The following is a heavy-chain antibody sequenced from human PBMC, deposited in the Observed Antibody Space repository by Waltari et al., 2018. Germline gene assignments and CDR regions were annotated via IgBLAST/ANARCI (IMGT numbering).Heavy chain of an antibody. Sequence: QVQLQESGPGLVKPSQTLSLTCPVSGCPISSGCYYWSWIRQHPGKGLEWIGYIYYSGSTYYNPSLKSRVTISVDTSKNQFSLKLSSVTAADTAVYYCARAIAAAARDAFDIGGQGTMVTVSS. CDR1: GCPISSGCYY. J-gene: IGHJ3*02. CDR3: ARAIAAAARDAFDI. V-gene: IGHV4-31*03. CDR2: IYYSGST. D-gene: IGHD6-13*01.